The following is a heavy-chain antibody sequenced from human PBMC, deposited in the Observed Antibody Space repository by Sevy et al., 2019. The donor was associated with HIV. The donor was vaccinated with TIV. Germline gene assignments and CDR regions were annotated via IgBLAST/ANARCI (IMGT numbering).Heavy chain of an antibody. CDR2: IKQDESEK. V-gene: IGHV3-7*03. J-gene: IGHJ4*02. Sequence: GGSLRLSCAASGFSFSSYWMHWVRQAPGKGLEWVANIKQDESEKYYAASVKGRFTISRDNAKNSVYLQMNSLRPEDPATYYCARGNSGSFDYWGQGTHVNVSS. CDR3: ARGNSGSFDY. D-gene: IGHD3-22*01. CDR1: GFSFSSYW.